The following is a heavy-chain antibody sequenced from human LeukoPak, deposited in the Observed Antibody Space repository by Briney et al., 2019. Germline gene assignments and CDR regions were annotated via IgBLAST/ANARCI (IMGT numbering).Heavy chain of an antibody. CDR2: IITIFGTA. J-gene: IGHJ4*02. V-gene: IGHV1-69*06. CDR1: GGTLSSYA. CDR3: ARVKNYCSGGSCYFDY. D-gene: IGHD2-15*01. Sequence: ASVKVSCKASGGTLSSYAISWVRQAPRQGLEWMGGIITIFGTANYAQKFQGRVTITADKSTSTAYMELSSLRSEDTAVYYCARVKNYCSGGSCYFDYWGQGTLVTVSS.